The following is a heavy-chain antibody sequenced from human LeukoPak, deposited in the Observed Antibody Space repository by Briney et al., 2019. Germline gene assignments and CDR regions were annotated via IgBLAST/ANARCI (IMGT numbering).Heavy chain of an antibody. CDR1: GGTFSSYA. J-gene: IGHJ4*02. CDR2: INPNSGGT. Sequence: VASVKVSCKASGGTFSSYAISWVRQAPGQGLEWMGWINPNSGGTNYAQKFQGRVTMTRDTSISTAYMELSRLRSDDTAVYYCASSYDSSDYWGQGTLVTVSS. D-gene: IGHD3-22*01. CDR3: ASSYDSSDY. V-gene: IGHV1-2*02.